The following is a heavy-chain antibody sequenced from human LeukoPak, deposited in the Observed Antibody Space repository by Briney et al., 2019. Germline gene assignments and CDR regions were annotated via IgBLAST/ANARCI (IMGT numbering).Heavy chain of an antibody. CDR2: IRSSGSAI. CDR3: ACNPLGTSPPDYFEY. V-gene: IGHV3-21*06. J-gene: IGHJ4*02. D-gene: IGHD7-27*01. Sequence: GGSLRLSCAASGVTFTTDTMNWARQAPGKGLEWISSIRSSGSAIFYADSVRGRFTISRDNAKNSLYLQMNSLRAEDTAVYFCACNPLGTSPPDYFEYWGQGTLVTVSS. CDR1: GVTFTTDT.